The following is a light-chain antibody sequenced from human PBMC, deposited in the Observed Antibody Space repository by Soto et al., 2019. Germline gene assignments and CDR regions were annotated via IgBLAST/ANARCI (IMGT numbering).Light chain of an antibody. CDR1: SSDVGGYIY. Sequence: SAPTQPRSVSGSPGQSFTISCTGTSSDVGGYIYVSWYQQHPGKARKLMMFDVSKRPSGVPDRFSGSKSDHTASLTISGLQTEDEAGYFCCSYAGNYTYVFATGTQLTV. CDR3: CSYAGNYTYV. J-gene: IGLJ1*01. V-gene: IGLV2-11*01. CDR2: DVS.